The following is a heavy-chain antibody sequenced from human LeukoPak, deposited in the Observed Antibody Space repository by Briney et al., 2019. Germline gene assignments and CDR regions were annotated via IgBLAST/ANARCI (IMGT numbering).Heavy chain of an antibody. V-gene: IGHV3-21*01. CDR3: ARDQGRYCSGGSCSLFYY. J-gene: IGHJ4*02. CDR2: TSGSSSYI. CDR1: GFTFSSYS. Sequence: PAGTLRLSCAASGFTFSSYSMNWVRQAPGKGLEWVSSTSGSSSYIYYADSLKGRFTISRHNAKNSLYLQMNSLRAEDTAVYYCARDQGRYCSGGSCSLFYYWGQGTLVTVSS. D-gene: IGHD2-15*01.